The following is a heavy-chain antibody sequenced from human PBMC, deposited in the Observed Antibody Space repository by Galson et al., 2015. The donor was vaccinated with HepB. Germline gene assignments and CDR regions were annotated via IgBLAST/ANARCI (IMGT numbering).Heavy chain of an antibody. CDR2: ISYDGNNK. Sequence: SLRLSCAASGFTFGTHAMHWVRQAPGKGLEWVTTISYDGNNKYYRDSVEGRFTISRDYSKNTLDLQMNSLRLEDTAVYYCARDGGLRAGAGGTFYYGMDLWG. CDR3: ARDGGLRAGAGGTFYYGMDL. J-gene: IGHJ6*01. CDR1: GFTFGTHA. V-gene: IGHV3-30-3*01. D-gene: IGHD3-16*01.